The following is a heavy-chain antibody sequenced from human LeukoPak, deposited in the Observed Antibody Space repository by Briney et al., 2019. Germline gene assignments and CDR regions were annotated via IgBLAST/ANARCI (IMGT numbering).Heavy chain of an antibody. CDR1: GGSISSGSYY. J-gene: IGHJ5*02. CDR2: IYTSGST. V-gene: IGHV4-61*02. Sequence: SETLSLTCTVSGGSISSGSYYWSWIRQPAGKGLEWIGRIYTSGSTYYNPSLKSRVTISVDTSKNQFSLKLTSVTAADTAIYYCARHPYCSSTSCRGRWTHNWFDPWGQGTLVTVSS. D-gene: IGHD2-2*01. CDR3: ARHPYCSSTSCRGRWTHNWFDP.